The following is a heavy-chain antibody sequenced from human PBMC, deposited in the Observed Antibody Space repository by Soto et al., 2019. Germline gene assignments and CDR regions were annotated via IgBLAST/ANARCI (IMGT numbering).Heavy chain of an antibody. V-gene: IGHV4-39*01. CDR1: GGSISSYNYY. CDR3: AGQAAYYNVSGTYFPGWFHS. D-gene: IGHD3-10*01. CDR2: MYHSGST. Sequence: SETLSLTCTVSGGSISSYNYYWGWIRQLPGEGLEWIGSMYHSGSTYSNPSLQSRVTISVDTSKNQFSLKLRSVTAADTAVYYCAGQAAYYNVSGTYFPGWFHSCGQGTLATVS. J-gene: IGHJ5*01.